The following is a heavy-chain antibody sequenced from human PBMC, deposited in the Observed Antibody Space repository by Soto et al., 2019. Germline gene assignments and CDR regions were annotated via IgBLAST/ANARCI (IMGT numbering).Heavy chain of an antibody. CDR1: GYTLPGYY. Sequence: ASVNVSCMASGYTLPGYYMNWVRQAPGQGLEWMGWINPNSGGTNYAQKFQGRVTMTTDTSTSTVYMELRSLRSDDTAFYYCARDGIAARPTPDYWGQGTLVTVSS. J-gene: IGHJ4*02. D-gene: IGHD6-6*01. CDR3: ARDGIAARPTPDY. CDR2: INPNSGGT. V-gene: IGHV1-2*02.